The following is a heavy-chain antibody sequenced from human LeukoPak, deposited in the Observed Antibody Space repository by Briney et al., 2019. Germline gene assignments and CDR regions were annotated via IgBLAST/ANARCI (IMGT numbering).Heavy chain of an antibody. CDR3: TRAMITFGGVIVIFDY. Sequence: GGTLRLSCTASGFTFGDYAMSWVRQAPGKGLEWVGFIRKKAYGGTTEYAASVKGRFTISRDDSKSIAYLQMNSLKTEETAVYYCTRAMITFGGVIVIFDYWGQGTLVTVSS. V-gene: IGHV3-49*04. D-gene: IGHD3-16*02. CDR2: IRKKAYGGTT. CDR1: GFTFGDYA. J-gene: IGHJ4*02.